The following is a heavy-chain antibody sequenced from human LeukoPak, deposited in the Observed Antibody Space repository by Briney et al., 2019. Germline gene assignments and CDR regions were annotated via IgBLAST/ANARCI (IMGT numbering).Heavy chain of an antibody. CDR2: ISSSSSTI. V-gene: IGHV3-48*01. D-gene: IGHD5-18*01. CDR3: ARDSQPFDY. Sequence: GGSLRLSCAASGFTFSSYGMHWVRQAPGKGLEWVSYISSSSSTIYYADSVKGRFTISRDNAKNSLYLQMNSLRAEDTAVYYCARDSQPFDYWGQGTLVTVSS. J-gene: IGHJ4*02. CDR1: GFTFSSYG.